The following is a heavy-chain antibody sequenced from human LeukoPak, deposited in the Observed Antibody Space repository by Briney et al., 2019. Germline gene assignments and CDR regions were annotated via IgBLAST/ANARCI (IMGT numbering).Heavy chain of an antibody. CDR1: GYTFTSYG. CDR2: MNPNSGNT. V-gene: IGHV1-8*02. Sequence: ASVKVSCKASGYTFTSYGISWVRHAPGQGLEWMGWMNPNSGNTGYAQKFQGRVTMTRTTSISAAYMELSSLRSEDTAVYYCARGYYYDSSGYYYYWGQGTLVTVSS. J-gene: IGHJ4*02. D-gene: IGHD3-22*01. CDR3: ARGYYYDSSGYYYY.